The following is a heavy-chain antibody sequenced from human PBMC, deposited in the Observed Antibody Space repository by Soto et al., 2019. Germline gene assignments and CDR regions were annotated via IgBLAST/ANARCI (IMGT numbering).Heavy chain of an antibody. Sequence: PGESLKISCKGYANRFTSYWIGWVRQMPGKGLEWMGMIDVGDSDTRYSPSFQGRVTISADKSISTTYLQWSSLKASDTAMYYCARGEYYYDSGAYYFNYWGQGTQVTVSS. V-gene: IGHV5-51*01. CDR2: IDVGDSDT. CDR3: ARGEYYYDSGAYYFNY. D-gene: IGHD3-22*01. J-gene: IGHJ4*02. CDR1: ANRFTSYW.